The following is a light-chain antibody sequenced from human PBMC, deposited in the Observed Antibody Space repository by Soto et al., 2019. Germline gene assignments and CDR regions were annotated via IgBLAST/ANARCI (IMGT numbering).Light chain of an antibody. J-gene: IGKJ5*01. V-gene: IGKV3D-7*01. CDR3: QQDYSLPIT. CDR1: QSSSGSY. CDR2: GAS. Sequence: EIVMTQSPATLSLSPAERATLSCRASQSSSGSYLSWYQQKPGQALRLLIYGASTRPTRIPARFSGSGSGADFTLTISSLQPEDFAVYYCQQDYSLPITFGQWTQVEIK.